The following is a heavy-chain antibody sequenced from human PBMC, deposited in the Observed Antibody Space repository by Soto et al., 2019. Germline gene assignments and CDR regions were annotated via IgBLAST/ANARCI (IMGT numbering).Heavy chain of an antibody. V-gene: IGHV3-9*02. CDR2: IFWNSDRI. J-gene: IGHJ4*02. CDR1: GFTSNDYA. Sequence: EVQLVESGGGLVQPGRSLRLSCAASGFTSNDYAMHWIRQVPGKGLEWVSGIFWNSDRIDYAGSVKGRFTLSRDNAKNYLYLQMSSLRPEGSALYYCLKETSPGGLDHWGQGTLVTVSS. CDR3: LKETSPGGLDH. D-gene: IGHD2-2*01.